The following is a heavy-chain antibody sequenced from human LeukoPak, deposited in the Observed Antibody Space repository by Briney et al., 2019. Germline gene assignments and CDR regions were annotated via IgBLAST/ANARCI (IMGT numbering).Heavy chain of an antibody. CDR1: GGSINNYY. Sequence: SETLSLTCTASGGSINNYYWSWIRQPPGKGLEWIGYIYYSGTTKYNPSLSSRGSISVDTSKNQFSLNLTSVTAADTAVYYCAREGIRGSYYTDWGRGTLVIVSS. D-gene: IGHD1-26*01. J-gene: IGHJ1*01. CDR2: IYYSGTT. CDR3: AREGIRGSYYTD. V-gene: IGHV4-59*01.